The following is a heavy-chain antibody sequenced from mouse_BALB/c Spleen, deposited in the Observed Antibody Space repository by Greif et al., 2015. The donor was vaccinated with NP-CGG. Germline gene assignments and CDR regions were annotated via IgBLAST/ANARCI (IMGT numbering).Heavy chain of an antibody. J-gene: IGHJ4*01. CDR2: INPSNGGT. CDR3: TRGTHYAMDY. CDR1: GYTFTSYY. D-gene: IGHD2-14*01. V-gene: IGHV1S81*02. Sequence: QVQLQQSGAELVKPGASVKLSCKASGYTFTSYYMYWVKQSPGQGLEWIGEINPSNGGTNFNEKFKSKATLTVDKSSSTAYMQLSSLASEDSAVYYCTRGTHYAMDYWGQGTSVTVSS.